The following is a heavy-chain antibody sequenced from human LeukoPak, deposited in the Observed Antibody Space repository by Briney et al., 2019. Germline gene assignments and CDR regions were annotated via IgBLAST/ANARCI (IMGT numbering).Heavy chain of an antibody. CDR3: AKTDSSGENNDY. J-gene: IGHJ4*02. Sequence: GGSLRLSCAASGFTVSSNYMSWVRQAPGKGLEWVSVIYSGGSTYYADSVKGRFTISRDNAKNSLYLQMNSLRAEDTAVYYCAKTDSSGENNDYWGQGTLVTVSS. V-gene: IGHV3-66*01. D-gene: IGHD3-22*01. CDR2: IYSGGST. CDR1: GFTVSSNY.